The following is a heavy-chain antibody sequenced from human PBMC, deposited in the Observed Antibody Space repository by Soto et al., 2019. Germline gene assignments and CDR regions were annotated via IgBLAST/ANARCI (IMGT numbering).Heavy chain of an antibody. CDR2: INHSGST. J-gene: IGHJ4*02. CDR3: ARVGKMAAMYSDY. D-gene: IGHD2-2*01. V-gene: IGHV4-34*01. CDR1: GGSFSGYY. Sequence: QVQLQQWGAGLLKPSETLSLTCAVYGGSFSGYYWSWIRQPPGKGLEWIGEINHSGSTNYNPSLKSRVTISVDTSKNQFSLKLNSVTAADTAVYYCARVGKMAAMYSDYWGQGTLVTVSS.